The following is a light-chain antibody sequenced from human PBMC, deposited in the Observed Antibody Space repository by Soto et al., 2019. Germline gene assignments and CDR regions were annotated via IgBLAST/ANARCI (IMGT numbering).Light chain of an antibody. CDR3: TSYTSSITYV. V-gene: IGLV2-14*01. CDR1: SSDVGGYNY. J-gene: IGLJ1*01. Sequence: QSALTQPASVSGSPGQSITISCTGTSSDVGGYNYVSWYQQHPGKAPKLMIYEVSNRPSGVSNRFSGSKSGNTASLTISGLQAEDEADYYCTSYTSSITYVFGTGTQLTVL. CDR2: EVS.